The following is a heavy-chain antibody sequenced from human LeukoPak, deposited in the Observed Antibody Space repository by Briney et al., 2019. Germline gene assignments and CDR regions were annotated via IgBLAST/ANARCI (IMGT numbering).Heavy chain of an antibody. CDR1: GFTFSSYE. CDR3: ARRAILTGHTDVFDI. V-gene: IGHV3-48*03. D-gene: IGHD3-9*01. Sequence: GGSLRLSCAASGFTFSSYEMNWVRQAPGKGLEWVSYSSSNGKSIYHADCVKGRFTISRDNANNSLYLQMNSLRAEDTAVYYCARRAILTGHTDVFDIWGQGTEVTVSS. CDR2: SSSNGKSI. J-gene: IGHJ3*02.